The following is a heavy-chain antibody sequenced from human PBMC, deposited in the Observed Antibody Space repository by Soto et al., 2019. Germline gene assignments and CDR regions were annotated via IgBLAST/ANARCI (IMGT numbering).Heavy chain of an antibody. CDR3: ARIASAGRGWDV. J-gene: IGHJ6*02. CDR1: GFTFSSNW. D-gene: IGHD6-13*01. V-gene: IGHV3-7*01. Sequence: EVELVESGGGLVQPGGSLRLSCADFGFTFSSNWMSWVRQAPVKGLEWVGNIKQDGSEKNYMDSVKGRFIISRDNAKNSLYLQMNSLRDEDTAVYYCARIASAGRGWDVWGQGTTVVVSS. CDR2: IKQDGSEK.